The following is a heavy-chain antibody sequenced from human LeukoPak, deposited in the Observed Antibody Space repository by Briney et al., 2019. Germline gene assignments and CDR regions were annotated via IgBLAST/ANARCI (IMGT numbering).Heavy chain of an antibody. J-gene: IGHJ4*02. CDR2: IYSSGST. Sequence: SETLSLTCTVSGASIISSSYYWGWIRQPPGKGLEWIGSIYSSGSTYYNPSLKSRVTMSVDTSKNQFSLKLSSVTAADTAVYYCARHATYSSGWYGPDYWGQGTLVTVSS. CDR1: GASIISSSYY. CDR3: ARHATYSSGWYGPDY. D-gene: IGHD6-19*01. V-gene: IGHV4-39*01.